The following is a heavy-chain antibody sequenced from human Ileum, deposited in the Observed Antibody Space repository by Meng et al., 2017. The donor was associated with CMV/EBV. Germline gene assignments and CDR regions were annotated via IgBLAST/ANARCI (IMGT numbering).Heavy chain of an antibody. CDR1: GDSISSGHYY. CDR3: ARVWGIAVRPLDY. V-gene: IGHV4-30-4*01. CDR2: IHDSGSA. Sequence: QWQLQESAPVLVKPPQTLSLTCTVSGDSISSGHYYWSWLRQTPGKGLEWIGHIHDSGSAYYNPSLQSRVTISVDTSKNQFSLKLSSVTAADTAVYYCARVWGIAVRPLDYWGQGTLVTVSS. J-gene: IGHJ4*02. D-gene: IGHD6-6*01.